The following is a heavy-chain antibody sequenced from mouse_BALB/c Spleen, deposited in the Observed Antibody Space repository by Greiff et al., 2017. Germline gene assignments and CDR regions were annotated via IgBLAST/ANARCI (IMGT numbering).Heavy chain of an antibody. CDR1: GYSFTGYY. Sequence: VQLQQSGPELVKTGASVKISCKASGYSFTGYYMHWVKQSHGKSLEWIGYISCYNGATSYNQKFKGKATLTADKSSSTAYMQLNSLTSEDSAVYFCRGYVYFDYWGQGTTLTVSS. CDR3: RGYVYFDY. J-gene: IGHJ2*01. CDR2: ISCYNGAT. V-gene: IGHV1S135*01.